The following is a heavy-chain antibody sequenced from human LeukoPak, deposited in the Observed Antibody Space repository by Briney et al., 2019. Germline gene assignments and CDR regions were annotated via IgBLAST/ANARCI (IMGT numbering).Heavy chain of an antibody. D-gene: IGHD4-23*01. CDR2: IKQDGSEK. Sequence: GGSLRLSCAASGFTFSSYWMSWVRQAPGKGLEWVANIKQDGSEKYYVDSVKGRFTISRDNAKNSLYLQMNSLRAGDTAVYYCASSYTVVTVFDYWGQGTLVTVSS. CDR1: GFTFSSYW. J-gene: IGHJ4*02. CDR3: ASSYTVVTVFDY. V-gene: IGHV3-7*01.